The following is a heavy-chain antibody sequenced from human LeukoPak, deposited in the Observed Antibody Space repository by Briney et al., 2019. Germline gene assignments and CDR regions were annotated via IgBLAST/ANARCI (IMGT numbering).Heavy chain of an antibody. CDR3: ARDLGVVGDELDY. J-gene: IGHJ4*02. CDR1: GFTFSSYA. CDR2: ISGSGGST. D-gene: IGHD1-26*01. V-gene: IGHV3-23*01. Sequence: GGSLRLSCAASGFTFSSYAMSWVRQAPGKGLEWVSAISGSGGSTYYADSVKGRFTISRDNSKNTLYLQMNSLRAEDTAVYYCARDLGVVGDELDYWGQGTLVTVSS.